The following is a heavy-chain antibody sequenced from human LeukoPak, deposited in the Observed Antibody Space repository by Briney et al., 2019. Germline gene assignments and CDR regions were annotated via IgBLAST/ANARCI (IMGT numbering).Heavy chain of an antibody. Sequence: PSETLSLTCAVYGGSFSGYYWSWIRQPPGKGLEWIGEINHSGSTNYNPSLKSRVTISVDTSKNQFSLKLSSVTAADTAVYYCARYRYIAARRIGGWFDPWGQGTLVTVCS. CDR1: GGSFSGYY. CDR3: ARYRYIAARRIGGWFDP. D-gene: IGHD6-6*01. J-gene: IGHJ5*02. CDR2: INHSGST. V-gene: IGHV4-34*01.